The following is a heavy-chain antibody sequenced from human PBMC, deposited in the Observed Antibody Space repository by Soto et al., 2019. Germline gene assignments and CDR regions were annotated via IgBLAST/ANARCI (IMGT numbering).Heavy chain of an antibody. CDR2: LSDLDRS. J-gene: IGHJ3*02. Sequence: DVQSVESGGGLIQSGASLRLSCAAFGFTISGKKYVAWLRQAPGKGPEWVSALSDLDRSFYAASVKGRLTTSSDSSKTTVYLQMKDLRPDDPAVYSCATWHEREPAYDIWGQGTTVTVSS. V-gene: IGHV3-53*01. D-gene: IGHD1-1*01. CDR1: GFTISGKKY. CDR3: ATWHEREPAYDI.